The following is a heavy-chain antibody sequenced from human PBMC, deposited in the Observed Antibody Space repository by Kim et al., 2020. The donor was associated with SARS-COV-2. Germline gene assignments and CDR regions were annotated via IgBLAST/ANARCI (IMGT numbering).Heavy chain of an antibody. CDR1: GFTFSSYS. CDR3: ASGFQDIVVVPAAIYRYYYGMDV. D-gene: IGHD2-2*02. J-gene: IGHJ6*02. V-gene: IGHV3-21*01. Sequence: GGSLRLSCAASGFTFSSYSMNWVRQAPGKGLEWVSSISSSSSYIYYADSVKGRFTISRDNAKNSLYLQMNSLRAEDTAVYYCASGFQDIVVVPAAIYRYYYGMDVWGQGTTVTVSS. CDR2: ISSSSSYI.